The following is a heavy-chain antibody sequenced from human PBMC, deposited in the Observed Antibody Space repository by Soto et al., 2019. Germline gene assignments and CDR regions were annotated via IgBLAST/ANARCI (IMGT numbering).Heavy chain of an antibody. CDR1: GASIDDRGHH. CDR2: VYHDGTN. J-gene: IGHJ6*02. CDR3: ARDKGISVVGFFRKDPYFGLDV. Sequence: QLKESGPGQVSPSETLSLTCSVSGASIDDRGHHWSWLRRSPGRGLEWLGSVYHDGTNYYNPSLKSRVSVSVDTSKNQFFLKFASVTAADTAVYYCARDKGISVVGFFRKDPYFGLDVWGPGTTVTVSS. V-gene: IGHV4-39*02. D-gene: IGHD2-15*01.